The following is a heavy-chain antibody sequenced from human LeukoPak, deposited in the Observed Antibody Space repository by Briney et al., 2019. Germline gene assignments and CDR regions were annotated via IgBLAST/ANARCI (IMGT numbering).Heavy chain of an antibody. CDR1: GGPISNHY. CDR3: VKSHFWTGYPSDY. D-gene: IGHD3/OR15-3a*01. J-gene: IGHJ4*02. V-gene: IGHV4-59*11. Sequence: PSETLSLTCTVSGGPISNHYWNWIRQPPGKGLEWIGHVYNSGSTNYNPSLKSRVTISVDTSKNQFSLKLSSVTAADTAVYYCVKSHFWTGYPSDYWGQGTLVTVSS. CDR2: VYNSGST.